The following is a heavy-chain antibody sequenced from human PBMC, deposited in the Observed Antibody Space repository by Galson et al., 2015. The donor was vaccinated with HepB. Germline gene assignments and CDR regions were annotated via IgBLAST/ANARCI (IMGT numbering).Heavy chain of an antibody. V-gene: IGHV1-18*01. Sequence: SVKVSCKASGYTFTSYGISWVRQAPGQGLEWMGWISAYNGNTNYAQKLQGRVTMTTDTSTSTAYMELRSLRSDDTAVYYCVVGYCSSTSCYDLTFDYWGQGTLVTVSS. D-gene: IGHD2-2*03. CDR1: GYTFTSYG. J-gene: IGHJ4*02. CDR3: VVGYCSSTSCYDLTFDY. CDR2: ISAYNGNT.